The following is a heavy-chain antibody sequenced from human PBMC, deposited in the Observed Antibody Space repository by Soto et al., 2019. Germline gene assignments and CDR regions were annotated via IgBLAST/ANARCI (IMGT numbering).Heavy chain of an antibody. Sequence: QGLLVQSGAEVKQPGASVKVSCKASGYSFTTYGISWVRQATGQGLEWMGWISGYNGDTNNAQKFQDRVTMTIDRSTTTAYLELRSLTSDDTAVYYCAKNGHPLYDYYGMDVWGQGTTVTVSS. CDR1: GYSFTTYG. J-gene: IGHJ6*02. CDR2: ISGYNGDT. V-gene: IGHV1-18*01. D-gene: IGHD2-8*01. CDR3: AKNGHPLYDYYGMDV.